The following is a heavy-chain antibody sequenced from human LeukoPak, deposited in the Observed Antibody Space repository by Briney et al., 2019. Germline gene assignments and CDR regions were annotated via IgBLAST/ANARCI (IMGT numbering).Heavy chain of an antibody. J-gene: IGHJ4*02. CDR1: GGSITSYY. CDR3: ASSYFYDGTRYFDY. Sequence: PSETLSPTCTVSGGSITSYYWTWIRQPPGKGLEWIGYIYYTGSTKSNPSLKSRVTISLDMSKNQFSLNLSSVTAADTAMYYCASSYFYDGTRYFDYWGLGTLVTVSS. V-gene: IGHV4-59*08. D-gene: IGHD3-22*01. CDR2: IYYTGST.